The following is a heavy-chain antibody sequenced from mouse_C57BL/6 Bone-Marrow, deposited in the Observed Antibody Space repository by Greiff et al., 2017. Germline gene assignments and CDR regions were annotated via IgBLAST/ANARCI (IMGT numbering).Heavy chain of an antibody. D-gene: IGHD2-3*01. J-gene: IGHJ2*01. V-gene: IGHV1-15*01. Sequence: VQLQQSGAELVRPGASVTLSCKASGYTFTDYEMHWVKQTPVHGLEWIGAIDPETGGTAYNQKFKGKAILTADKSSSTAYMELPSLTSEDSAVYYCTSRWLSDYWGQGTTLTVSS. CDR2: IDPETGGT. CDR3: TSRWLSDY. CDR1: GYTFTDYE.